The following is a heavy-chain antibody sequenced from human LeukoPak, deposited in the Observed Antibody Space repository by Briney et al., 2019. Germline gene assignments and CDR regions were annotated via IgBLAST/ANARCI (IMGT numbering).Heavy chain of an antibody. Sequence: ASVKVSCKASGYTFTDYYIHWVRQAPGQGLEWMGWINPNSGGTNYAQKFQGRVTMTRDTSISTAYMELSRLRSDDTAVYYCARGDKLELRKLGYYFDYWGQGTLVTVSS. D-gene: IGHD1-7*01. CDR2: INPNSGGT. CDR3: ARGDKLELRKLGYYFDY. V-gene: IGHV1-2*02. CDR1: GYTFTDYY. J-gene: IGHJ4*02.